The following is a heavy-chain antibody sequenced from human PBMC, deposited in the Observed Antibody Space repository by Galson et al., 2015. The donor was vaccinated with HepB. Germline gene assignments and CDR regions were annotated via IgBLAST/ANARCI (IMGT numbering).Heavy chain of an antibody. CDR1: GFSLSTSGMC. D-gene: IGHD6-6*01. CDR3: ARMAFDSGTAARHGNWFDP. V-gene: IGHV2-70*01. Sequence: PALVKLTQTLILTCTFSGFSLSTSGMCVTGIRRPPVKAREWLALIDWADDQYYSTPLKTRLTISKDTSKNQVVLTMTNMDPVDTATYFCARMAFDSGTAARHGNWFDPWGQGALVTVSS. CDR2: IDWADDQ. J-gene: IGHJ5*02.